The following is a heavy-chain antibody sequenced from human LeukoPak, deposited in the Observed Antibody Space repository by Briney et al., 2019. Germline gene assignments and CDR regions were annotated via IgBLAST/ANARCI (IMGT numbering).Heavy chain of an antibody. D-gene: IGHD2-2*01. CDR3: ARQERYCSSIRCLDP. V-gene: IGHV3-21*01. J-gene: IGHJ5*02. Sequence: GGALRPSCAASGFTFSSYSMNWVRQAPGKGLECVSSISSSSSYIYYADSVKGRFTISRDNAKNSLFLQMNSLRAEDTAMYYCARQERYCSSIRCLDPWGQGTLVTVSS. CDR2: ISSSSSYI. CDR1: GFTFSSYS.